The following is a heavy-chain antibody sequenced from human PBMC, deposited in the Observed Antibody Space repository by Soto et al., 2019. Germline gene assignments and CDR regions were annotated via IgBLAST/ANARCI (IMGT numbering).Heavy chain of an antibody. D-gene: IGHD2-2*01. V-gene: IGHV3-23*01. J-gene: IGHJ6*02. CDR1: GFTFSSYA. CDR2: ISGSGGST. Sequence: EVQLLESGGGLVQPGGSLRLSCAASGFTFSSYAMSWVRQAPGKGLEWVSAISGSGGSTYYADSVKGRFTISRDNSKNTLYLQMNSLRAEDTAVYYCAKGDGYCSSTRCLQGYYYGMDVWGQGTTVTVSS. CDR3: AKGDGYCSSTRCLQGYYYGMDV.